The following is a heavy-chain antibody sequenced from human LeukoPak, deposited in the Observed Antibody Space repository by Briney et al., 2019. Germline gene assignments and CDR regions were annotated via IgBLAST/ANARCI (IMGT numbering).Heavy chain of an antibody. CDR1: GGSFSGYY. D-gene: IGHD6-6*01. CDR3: AGGGSSSSKPVDAFDI. V-gene: IGHV4-34*01. Sequence: SETLCLTCAVYGGSFSGYYWSWIRQPPGKGLEWIGEINHSGSTNYNPSLKSRVTISVETSKNQFSLKLSSVAGADTAVYYCAGGGSSSSKPVDAFDIWGQGKRVTVSS. CDR2: INHSGST. J-gene: IGHJ3*02.